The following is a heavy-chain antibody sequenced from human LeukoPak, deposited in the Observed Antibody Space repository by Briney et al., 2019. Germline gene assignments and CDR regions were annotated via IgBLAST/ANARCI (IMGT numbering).Heavy chain of an antibody. D-gene: IGHD7-27*01. CDR1: GDSIRNDGYY. V-gene: IGHV4-31*03. CDR2: IYYNGST. J-gene: IGHJ5*02. CDR3: AREDGGNWGSWFDP. Sequence: SQPLSLTCIVSGDSIRNDGYYWTWIRQHPGTGLEWIGYIYYNGSTHYNPSLKSRITISVDTSKNSFSLRLSSATAADTAVYYCAREDGGNWGSWFDPWGHGTLVVVSS.